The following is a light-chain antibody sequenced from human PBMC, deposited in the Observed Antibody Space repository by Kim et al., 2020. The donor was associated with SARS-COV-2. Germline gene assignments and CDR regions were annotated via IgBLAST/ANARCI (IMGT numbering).Light chain of an antibody. CDR1: NLGDRY. Sequence: VSVSPGQTARVTCSGDNLGDRYVSWYQQKPGQSPVLVIYQDTTRPSGIPGRFSGSNSGNTATLTISGTQAMDEADYYCQAWDSTYVFGTGTKVTVL. V-gene: IGLV3-1*01. CDR3: QAWDSTYV. CDR2: QDT. J-gene: IGLJ1*01.